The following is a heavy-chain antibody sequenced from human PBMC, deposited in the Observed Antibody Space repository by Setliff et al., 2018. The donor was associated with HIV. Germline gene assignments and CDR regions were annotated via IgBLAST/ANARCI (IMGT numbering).Heavy chain of an antibody. Sequence: RLSCAGVGFDLGDYAVTWVRQAPGKGLEWVSFIRSEEYGGASAFAASVKGRFTISRDDTRGIAYLQMNSLQTEDTGVYYCARDDSGYNYGGGGMDVWGQGTTVTVSS. D-gene: IGHD4-17*01. CDR3: ARDDSGYNYGGGGMDV. CDR1: GFDLGDYA. CDR2: IRSEEYGGAS. V-gene: IGHV3-49*04. J-gene: IGHJ6*02.